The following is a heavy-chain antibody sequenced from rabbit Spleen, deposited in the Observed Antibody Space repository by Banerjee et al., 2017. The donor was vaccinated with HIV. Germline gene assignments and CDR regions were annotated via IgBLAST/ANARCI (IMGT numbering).Heavy chain of an antibody. D-gene: IGHD1-1*01. CDR3: ARDLLGVIGWNFYL. V-gene: IGHV1S40*01. CDR2: INAATAKP. CDR1: GVSFSGSSY. Sequence: QSLEESGGGLVQPEGSLTLTCKASGVSFSGSSYMCWVRQAPGKGLEWIACINAATAKPVYATWAKGRFTISRTSSTTVTLRMTSLTAADRATYFCARDLLGVIGWNFYLWGQGTLVTVS. J-gene: IGHJ4*01.